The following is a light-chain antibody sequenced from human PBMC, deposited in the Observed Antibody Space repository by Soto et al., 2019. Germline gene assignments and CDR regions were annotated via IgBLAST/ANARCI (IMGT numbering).Light chain of an antibody. Sequence: QSALTQPASVSGSPGQSITISCTGTSSDVGGYNYVSWYQHHPDKSPKLMIYDVNFRPAGVSNRFSGSKSGNTASLTISGLQPEDEADYYCSSYTTSNTRQLVFGTGTKLTVL. J-gene: IGLJ1*01. CDR1: SSDVGGYNY. CDR2: DVN. CDR3: SSYTTSNTRQLV. V-gene: IGLV2-14*03.